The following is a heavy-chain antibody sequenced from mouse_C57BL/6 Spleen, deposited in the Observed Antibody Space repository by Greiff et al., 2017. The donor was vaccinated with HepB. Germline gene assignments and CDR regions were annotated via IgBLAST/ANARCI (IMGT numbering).Heavy chain of an antibody. J-gene: IGHJ4*01. CDR1: GFTFSNYG. CDR2: ISSGSSTI. V-gene: IGHV5-17*01. CDR3: AKTGYAMDY. Sequence: EVMLVESGGGLVKPGGSLKLSCAASGFTFSNYGMHWVRQAPEKGLEWVAYISSGSSTIYYADTVKGRFTISRDNAKNTLFLQMTSLRSEDTAMYYCAKTGYAMDYWGQGTSVTVSS.